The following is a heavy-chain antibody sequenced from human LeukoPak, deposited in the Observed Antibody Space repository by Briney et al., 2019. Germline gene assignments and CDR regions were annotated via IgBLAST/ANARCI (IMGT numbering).Heavy chain of an antibody. Sequence: PSETLSLTCAVYGGSFSGYYWSWIRQPPGKGLEWIGEINHSGSTNYNPSLKSRVTISVDTSKNQFSLKLSSVTAADTAVYYCARQKRTMGYCSSTSCRGPFDYWGQGTLVTVSS. CDR2: INHSGST. D-gene: IGHD2-2*01. CDR3: ARQKRTMGYCSSTSCRGPFDY. J-gene: IGHJ4*02. CDR1: GGSFSGYY. V-gene: IGHV4-34*01.